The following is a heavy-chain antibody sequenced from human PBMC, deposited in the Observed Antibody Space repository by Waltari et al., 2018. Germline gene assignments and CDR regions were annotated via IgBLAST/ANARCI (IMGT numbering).Heavy chain of an antibody. J-gene: IGHJ4*02. CDR3: ARQLGSCSDGTCFFDH. Sequence: EVQLLESGGALLQPGGSLRLSCAASGFTFSRYALSWVRQTPGKGLEWVSAVSGASDYTYYADSVKGRCTVSRDNSKNTLYLQMNSLRGDDTAVYYCARQLGSCSDGTCFFDHWGQGTLVTVSS. V-gene: IGHV3-23*01. D-gene: IGHD2-15*01. CDR1: GFTFSRYA. CDR2: VSGASDYT.